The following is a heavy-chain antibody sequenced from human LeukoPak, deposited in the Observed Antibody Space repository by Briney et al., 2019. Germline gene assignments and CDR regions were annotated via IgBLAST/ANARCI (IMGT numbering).Heavy chain of an antibody. CDR1: GFMFSSNW. CDR3: ATGLWTYGN. Sequence: GGSLRLSCAASGFMFSSNWMSWVRQAPGKGLEWVANIKQDGSEKYYVDSVKGRFTISRDNAKNSLYLQMNSLRAEDTAVYYCATGLWTYGNWGQGTLVTVSS. D-gene: IGHD3-10*01. CDR2: IKQDGSEK. J-gene: IGHJ4*02. V-gene: IGHV3-7*03.